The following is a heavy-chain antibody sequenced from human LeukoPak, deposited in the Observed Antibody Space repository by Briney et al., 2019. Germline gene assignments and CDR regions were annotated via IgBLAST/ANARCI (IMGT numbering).Heavy chain of an antibody. CDR3: ARAKAARPYYYGMDV. V-gene: IGHV1-69*13. CDR1: GGTFSSYA. J-gene: IGHJ6*02. D-gene: IGHD6-6*01. CDR2: IIPIFGTA. Sequence: ASVKVSCKASGGTFSSYAISWVRQAPGQGPEWMGGIIPIFGTADYAQKFQGRVTITADESTSTAYVELSSLRSEDTAVYYCARAKAARPYYYGMDVWGQGTTVTVSS.